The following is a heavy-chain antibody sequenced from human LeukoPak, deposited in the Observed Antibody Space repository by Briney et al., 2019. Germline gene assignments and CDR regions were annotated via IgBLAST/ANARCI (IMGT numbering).Heavy chain of an antibody. D-gene: IGHD3-22*01. J-gene: IGHJ4*02. V-gene: IGHV4-59*12. CDR2: IYYSGST. CDR1: GVSISSYY. CDR3: ARLKKVWYDSSGYFSASYTRNDY. Sequence: SETLSLTCTVSGVSISSYYWSWIRQPPGKGLEWIGYIYYSGSTNYNPSLKSRVTISVDTSKNQFSLKLSSVTAADTAVYYCARLKKVWYDSSGYFSASYTRNDYWGQGTLVTVSS.